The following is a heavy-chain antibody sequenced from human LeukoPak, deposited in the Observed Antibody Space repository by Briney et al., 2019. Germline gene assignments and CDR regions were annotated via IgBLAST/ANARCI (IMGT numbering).Heavy chain of an antibody. CDR2: IYHSGST. CDR3: ARDRSGSYYRDY. Sequence: SETLSLTCTVSGYSISSGYYWGWIRQPPGKGLEWIGSIYHSGSTYYNPSLKSRVTISVDTSKNQFSLKLSSVTAADTAVYYCARDRSGSYYRDYWGQGTLVTVSS. J-gene: IGHJ4*02. V-gene: IGHV4-38-2*02. CDR1: GYSISSGYY. D-gene: IGHD1-26*01.